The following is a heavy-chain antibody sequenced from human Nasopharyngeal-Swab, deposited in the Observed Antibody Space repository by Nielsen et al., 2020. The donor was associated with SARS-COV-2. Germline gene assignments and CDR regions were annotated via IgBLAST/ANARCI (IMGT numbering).Heavy chain of an antibody. CDR3: ARSVGSFYGQGAFDI. Sequence: LKIFCTTSGFTFGDYAMSWFRQAPGKGLEWVAFIRSTTYGGAPEYAASVKGRFTISRDGAESIAYLQMNSLETEDTGVYYCARSVGSFYGQGAFDIWGQGTMVTVSS. CDR2: IRSTTYGGAP. D-gene: IGHD1-26*01. J-gene: IGHJ3*02. V-gene: IGHV3-49*01. CDR1: GFTFGDYA.